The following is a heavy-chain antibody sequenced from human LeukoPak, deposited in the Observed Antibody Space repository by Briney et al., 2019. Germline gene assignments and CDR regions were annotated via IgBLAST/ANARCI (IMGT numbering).Heavy chain of an antibody. CDR1: GGTFSSYA. J-gene: IGHJ4*02. CDR3: ARIYDSSGYYYFDY. V-gene: IGHV1-69*01. D-gene: IGHD3-22*01. Sequence: AASVTVSCKASGGTFSSYAISWVRQAPGQGLEWMGGIIPIFGTANYAQKFQGRVTITADESTSTAYMELSSLRSEDAAVYYCARIYDSSGYYYFDYWGQGTLVTVSS. CDR2: IIPIFGTA.